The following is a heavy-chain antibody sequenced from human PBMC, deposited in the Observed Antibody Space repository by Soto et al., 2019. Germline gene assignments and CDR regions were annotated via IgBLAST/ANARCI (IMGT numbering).Heavy chain of an antibody. CDR3: SRSLDY. CDR2: INQDGSEE. J-gene: IGHJ4*02. Sequence: LRLSCTASGFTFSSYWMDWVRQAPGKGLEWVANINQDGSEEHYVDSVKGRFTISRDNAKNSLYLQMSSLTAEDSALYYCSRSLDYWGQGTLVTVS. CDR1: GFTFSSYW. V-gene: IGHV3-7*01.